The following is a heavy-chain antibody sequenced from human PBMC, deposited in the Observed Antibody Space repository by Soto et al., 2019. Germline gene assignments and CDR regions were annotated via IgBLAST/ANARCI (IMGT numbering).Heavy chain of an antibody. J-gene: IGHJ3*02. CDR2: IYYSGST. Sequence: QVQLQESGPGLVKPSQTLSLTCTVSGGFISSVDYYWSWIRQPPGKCLEWIGYIYYSGSTYYNPSLKSRVPVSVNTSKNQLSLKLSSVTAEDTAVYYCARDGHDFWSGYLLGDAFDIWGQGTMVTVSS. D-gene: IGHD3-3*01. V-gene: IGHV4-30-4*01. CDR1: GGFISSVDYY. CDR3: ARDGHDFWSGYLLGDAFDI.